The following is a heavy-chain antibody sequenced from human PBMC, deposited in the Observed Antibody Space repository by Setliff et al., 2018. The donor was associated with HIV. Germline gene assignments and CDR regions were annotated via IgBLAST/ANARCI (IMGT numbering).Heavy chain of an antibody. CDR2: IYYSGST. J-gene: IGHJ4*02. CDR3: ATLDHSGGNFLAY. CDR1: GGSISSSSYY. V-gene: IGHV4-39*01. Sequence: PSETLSLTCTVSGGSISSSSYYWGWIRQPPGKGLEWIGSIYYSGSTYYNPSLKSRITISVDTSKEQFSLELSSATAADTAVYYCATLDHSGGNFLAYWGQGSLVTVSS. D-gene: IGHD2-21*02.